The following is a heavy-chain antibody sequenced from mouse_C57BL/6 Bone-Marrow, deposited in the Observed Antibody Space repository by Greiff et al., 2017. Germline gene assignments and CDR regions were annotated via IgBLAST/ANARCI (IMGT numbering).Heavy chain of an antibody. CDR2: IDPEDGET. CDR3: ARALRSWFAY. J-gene: IGHJ3*01. CDR1: GFNIKDYY. Sequence: VQLQQSGAELVKPGASVKLSCTASGFNIKDYYMHWVKQRTEQGLEWIGRIDPEDGETKYTPKFPGKATITADTSSTAAYLQLSSLTSEDTAVYYCARALRSWFAYWGQGTLVTVSA. V-gene: IGHV14-2*01.